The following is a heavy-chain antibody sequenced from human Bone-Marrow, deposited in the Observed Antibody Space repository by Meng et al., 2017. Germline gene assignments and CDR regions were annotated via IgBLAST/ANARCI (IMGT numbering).Heavy chain of an antibody. CDR3: AKAPYGSGSYAYFDY. V-gene: IGHV3-9*03. J-gene: IGHJ4*02. Sequence: GGSLRLSCAASGFTFDDYAMHWVRQAPGKGLEWVSGISWNSGSIGYADSVKGRFTISRDNAKNSLYLQMNSLRAEDMALYYCAKAPYGSGSYAYFDYWGQGTLVTVYS. CDR1: GFTFDDYA. CDR2: ISWNSGSI. D-gene: IGHD3-10*01.